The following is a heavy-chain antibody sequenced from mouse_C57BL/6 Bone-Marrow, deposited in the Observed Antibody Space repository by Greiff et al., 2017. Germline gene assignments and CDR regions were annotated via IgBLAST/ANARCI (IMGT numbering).Heavy chain of an antibody. CDR1: GYSFTDYN. CDR2: INPNYGTT. V-gene: IGHV1-39*01. J-gene: IGHJ4*01. Sequence: VQLKESGPELVKPGASVKISCKASGYSFTDYNMNWVKQSNGKSLEWIGVINPNYGTTRYNQKFKGKATLTVDQSSSTAYMQLNSLTSEESAVYYCVYGTYYARDYWGQGTSVTVSS. CDR3: VYGTYYARDY. D-gene: IGHD2-10*02.